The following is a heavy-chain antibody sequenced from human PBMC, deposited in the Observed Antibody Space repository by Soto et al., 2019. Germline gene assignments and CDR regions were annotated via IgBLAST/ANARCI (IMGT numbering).Heavy chain of an antibody. CDR1: GFTFSSYA. J-gene: IGHJ4*02. CDR3: AKDIRRYSSSSRSYYFDY. D-gene: IGHD6-6*01. CDR2: ISGSGGST. Sequence: GGSLRLSCAASGFTFSSYAMSWVRQAPGKGLEWVSAISGSGGSTYYADSVKGRFTISRDNSKNTLYLQMNSLRAEDTAVYYCAKDIRRYSSSSRSYYFDYWGQGTLVTVSS. V-gene: IGHV3-23*01.